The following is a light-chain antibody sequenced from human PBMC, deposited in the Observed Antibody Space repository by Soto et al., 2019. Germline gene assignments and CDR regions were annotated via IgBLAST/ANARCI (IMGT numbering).Light chain of an antibody. V-gene: IGKV3-15*01. Sequence: VMTQSPGTLSVSPGERAPLSCRASQNIGNKVGWYQQKPGRAPRLLIFGASTRATGIPVSFCGSGSGTEFTLTITSLQSEDSAVYYCQEYNYWHPITFGGGTKVDI. J-gene: IGKJ4*01. CDR1: QNIGNK. CDR2: GAS. CDR3: QEYNYWHPIT.